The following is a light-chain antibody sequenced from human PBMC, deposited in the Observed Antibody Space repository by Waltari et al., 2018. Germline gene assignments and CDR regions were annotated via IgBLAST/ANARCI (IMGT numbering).Light chain of an antibody. CDR1: SSNIGRNT. CDR2: RNN. J-gene: IGLJ3*02. Sequence: TISCSGSSSNIGRNTVHWYQKIPGKTPKLLFYRNNERPSGVPDRFSGSKSGTSASLAISGLQSEDEGDYYCAAWDDSVSTVLFGGGTKLTVL. V-gene: IGLV1-44*01. CDR3: AAWDDSVSTVL.